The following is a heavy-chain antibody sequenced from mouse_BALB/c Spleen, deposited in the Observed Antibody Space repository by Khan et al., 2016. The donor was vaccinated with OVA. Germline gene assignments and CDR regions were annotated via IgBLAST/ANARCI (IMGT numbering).Heavy chain of an antibody. CDR3: ARSWAMDY. CDR2: ISSLAYSI. Sequence: EVELVESGGGLVQPGGSRKLSCAASGFTFSDYGLAWVRQAPGKGPEWVAFISSLAYSIYYAATVTGRFTIPRENAKNTLYLEMSSLRSEDTAMYYCARSWAMDYWGQGTSVTVSS. CDR1: GFTFSDYG. J-gene: IGHJ4*01. V-gene: IGHV5-15*02.